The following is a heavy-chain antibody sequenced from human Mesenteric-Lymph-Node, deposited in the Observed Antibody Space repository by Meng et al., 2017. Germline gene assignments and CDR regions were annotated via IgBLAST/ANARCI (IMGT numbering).Heavy chain of an antibody. V-gene: IGHV4-28*01. Sequence: QVQLQESGPGLVKPSDTLSLTCAVSGYSISSSNWWGWIRQPPGKGLEWIGEVNHSGGTNYNPSLKSRVSISVATSKNQFSLNLNSMTAADTAVYYCASFDHIPRRNYFDYWGQGTLVTVSS. J-gene: IGHJ4*02. D-gene: IGHD2-21*01. CDR2: VNHSGGT. CDR1: GYSISSSNW. CDR3: ASFDHIPRRNYFDY.